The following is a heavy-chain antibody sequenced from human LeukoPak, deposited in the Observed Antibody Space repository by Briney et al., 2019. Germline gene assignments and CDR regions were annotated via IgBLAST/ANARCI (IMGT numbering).Heavy chain of an antibody. J-gene: IGHJ5*02. V-gene: IGHV4-39*01. CDR1: SGSIGSSSNY. D-gene: IGHD2-8*01. Sequence: KTSETLSLTCTVSSGSIGSSSNYWGWIRQAPGKGLEWIGNVYYSGSTFYNPSLKSRVTISVDTSKNQFSLKLRSVTAADTAIYYCARASFNVVFGNRFDPWGQGTLVTVSS. CDR3: ARASFNVVFGNRFDP. CDR2: VYYSGST.